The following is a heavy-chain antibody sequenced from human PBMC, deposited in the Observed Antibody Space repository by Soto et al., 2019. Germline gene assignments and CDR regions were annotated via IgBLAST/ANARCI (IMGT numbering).Heavy chain of an antibody. Sequence: QVQLVESGGGVVQPGRSLRLSCAASRFTFSSYAMHWVRQAPGKGLEWVAVISYDGSNKYYADSVKGRFTISRDNSKNTLYLQMNSLRAEDTAVYYCATYLPEPGYWGQGTLVTVSS. D-gene: IGHD1-26*01. CDR1: RFTFSSYA. CDR2: ISYDGSNK. V-gene: IGHV3-30-3*01. J-gene: IGHJ4*02. CDR3: ATYLPEPGY.